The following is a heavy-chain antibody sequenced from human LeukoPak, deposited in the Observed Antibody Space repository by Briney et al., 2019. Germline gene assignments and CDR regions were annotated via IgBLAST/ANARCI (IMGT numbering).Heavy chain of an antibody. CDR2: ISADGSEK. CDR3: ARDAPYSGGCCAFDI. J-gene: IGHJ3*02. CDR1: GFTFSSYA. D-gene: IGHD6-19*01. Sequence: PGESLRLSCVGSGFTFSSYALHWLRQAPGKGLEWVAVISADGSEKYYADSVKGRFTMSRDNSKNTLFLQMNSLRTEDTAVYYCARDAPYSGGCCAFDIWGQGTTVTVSS. V-gene: IGHV3-30-3*01.